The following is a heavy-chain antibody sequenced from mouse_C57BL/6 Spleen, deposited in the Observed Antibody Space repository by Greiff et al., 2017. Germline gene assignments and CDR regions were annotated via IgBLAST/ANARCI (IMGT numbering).Heavy chain of an antibody. D-gene: IGHD1-1*01. CDR2: IDPSDSYT. V-gene: IGHV1-69*01. CDR1: GYTFTSYW. J-gene: IGHJ1*03. CDR3: TTVVASRYLDV. Sequence: QVQLQQPGAELVMPGASVKLSCKASGYTFTSYWMHWVKQRPGQGLEWIGEIDPSDSYTNYNQKFKGKSTLTVDKSSSTAYMQLSSLTSEDSAVYYCTTVVASRYLDVWGKGTTVTVAA.